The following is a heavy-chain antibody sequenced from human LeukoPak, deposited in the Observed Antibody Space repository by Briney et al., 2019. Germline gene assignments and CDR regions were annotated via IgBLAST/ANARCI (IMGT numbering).Heavy chain of an antibody. Sequence: SVKVSCKASGGTFSSYAISWVRQAPGQGLEWMGGIIPIFGTANYAQKFQGRVTITADGSTSTAYMELSSLRSEDTAVYYCAPHPLRFLEWSQVDYWGQGTLVTVSS. V-gene: IGHV1-69*13. CDR2: IIPIFGTA. CDR1: GGTFSSYA. D-gene: IGHD3-3*01. CDR3: APHPLRFLEWSQVDY. J-gene: IGHJ4*02.